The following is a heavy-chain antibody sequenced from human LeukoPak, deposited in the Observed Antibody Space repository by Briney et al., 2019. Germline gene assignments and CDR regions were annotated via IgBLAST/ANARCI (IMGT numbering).Heavy chain of an antibody. CDR1: GGTFSSYA. CDR2: IIPIFGTA. V-gene: IGHV1-69*01. CDR3: AINVDTAMVLFDY. D-gene: IGHD5-18*01. Sequence: SVKVSCKXSGGTFSSYAISWVRQAPGQGLEWMGGIIPIFGTANYSQKFQGRVTITADESTSTAYMELSSLRSEDTAVYYCAINVDTAMVLFDYWGQGTLVTVSS. J-gene: IGHJ4*02.